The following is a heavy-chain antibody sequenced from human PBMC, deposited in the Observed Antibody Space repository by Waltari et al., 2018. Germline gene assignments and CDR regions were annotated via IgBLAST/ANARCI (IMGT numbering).Heavy chain of an antibody. D-gene: IGHD3-16*01. CDR2: ISWNSGSI. CDR1: GFTFDDYA. Sequence: EVQLVESGGGLVQPGRSLRLSCAASGFTFDDYAMHWVRQAPGKGLEWVSGISWNSGSIGYADSVKGRFTISRDNAKNSLYLQMNSLRAEDTALYYCAKVPTGGIPDYLEPYFDYWGQGTLVTVSS. V-gene: IGHV3-9*01. J-gene: IGHJ4*02. CDR3: AKVPTGGIPDYLEPYFDY.